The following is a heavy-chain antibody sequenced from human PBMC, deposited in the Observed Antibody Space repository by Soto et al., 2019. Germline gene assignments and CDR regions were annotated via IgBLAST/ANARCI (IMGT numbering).Heavy chain of an antibody. J-gene: IGHJ6*02. CDR3: ARAGCSGGSCYLFAYGMDV. D-gene: IGHD2-15*01. CDR1: GFTFSSYA. Sequence: GGSLRLSCAASGFTFSSYAMHWVRQAPGKGLEWVAVISYDGSNKYYADSVKGRFTISRDNSKNTLYLQMNSLRAEDTAVYYCARAGCSGGSCYLFAYGMDVWGQGTTVTVSS. CDR2: ISYDGSNK. V-gene: IGHV3-30-3*01.